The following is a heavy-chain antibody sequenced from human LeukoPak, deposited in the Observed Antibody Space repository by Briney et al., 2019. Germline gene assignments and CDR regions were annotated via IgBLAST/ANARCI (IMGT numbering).Heavy chain of an antibody. CDR1: GFTFSSYG. CDR3: ARPLGIVVVPAAKAFDI. V-gene: IGHV3-30*02. CDR2: IRYDGSNK. D-gene: IGHD2-2*01. J-gene: IGHJ3*02. Sequence: GGSLRLSYAASGFTFSSYGMHWVRQAPGKGLEWVAFIRYDGSNKYYADSVKGRFTISRDNSKNTLYLQMNSLRAEDTAVYYCARPLGIVVVPAAKAFDIWGQGTMVTVSS.